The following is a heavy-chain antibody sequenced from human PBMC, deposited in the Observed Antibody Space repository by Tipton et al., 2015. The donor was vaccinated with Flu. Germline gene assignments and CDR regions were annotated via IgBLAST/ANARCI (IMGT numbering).Heavy chain of an antibody. Sequence: TLSLTCTVSAGSIGSVVHYWSWIRQHPGKGLEWIEYIYRDGTTYYNPSLKSRLTISIDTSKNQFSLKLSSVTAADTAVYYCARSTYYYGSGSSDYWGQGTLVTVSS. D-gene: IGHD3-10*01. V-gene: IGHV4-31*03. J-gene: IGHJ4*02. CDR1: AGSIGSVVHY. CDR2: IYRDGTT. CDR3: ARSTYYYGSGSSDY.